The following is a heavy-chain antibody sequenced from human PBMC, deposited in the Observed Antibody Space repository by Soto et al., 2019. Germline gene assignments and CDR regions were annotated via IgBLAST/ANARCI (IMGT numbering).Heavy chain of an antibody. Sequence: GSLRLSCAASGFTFTTAWKNWVRQALGKGQEWVGRIKSKTDRVTPDFAPPLRGRFPISRDDSKSIVYLQMNSLKTEDTAVYFCSSFSFFPLKLVRFDFWGLGTLVTVSS. CDR1: GFTFTTAW. CDR3: SSFSFFPLKLVRFDF. J-gene: IGHJ4*01. V-gene: IGHV3-15*07. CDR2: IKSKTDRVTP. D-gene: IGHD1-7*01.